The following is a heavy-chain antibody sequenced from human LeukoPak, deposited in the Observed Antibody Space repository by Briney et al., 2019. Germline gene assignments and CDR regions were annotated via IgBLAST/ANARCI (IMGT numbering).Heavy chain of an antibody. Sequence: SQTLSLTCAISGDSVSSNNTIWNWIRQSPSRGLEWLGRTYYRSKWYYDYAVSVKSRVTINPDTSKNQFSLQLNSVTPEDTAVYYCARGDSLDYWGQGTLVTVSS. J-gene: IGHJ4*02. CDR2: TYYRSKWYY. CDR1: GDSVSSNNTI. CDR3: ARGDSLDY. D-gene: IGHD2-21*01. V-gene: IGHV6-1*01.